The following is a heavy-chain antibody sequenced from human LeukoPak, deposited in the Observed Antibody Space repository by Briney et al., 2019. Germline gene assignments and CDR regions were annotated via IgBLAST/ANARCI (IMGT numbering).Heavy chain of an antibody. J-gene: IGHJ3*02. CDR2: IYHSGST. CDR1: GYSISSGYY. V-gene: IGHV4-38-2*01. CDR3: ARGAVGATPHVAFDI. D-gene: IGHD1-26*01. Sequence: SETLSLTCAVSGYSISSGYYWGWIRQPPGKGLEWIGSIYHSGSTYYNPSLKSRLTMSIDTSKNQFSLKLSSVTAADTAVYYCARGAVGATPHVAFDIWGQGTMVTVSS.